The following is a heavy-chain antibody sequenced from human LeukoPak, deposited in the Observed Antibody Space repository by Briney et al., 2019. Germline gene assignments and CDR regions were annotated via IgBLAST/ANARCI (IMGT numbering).Heavy chain of an antibody. D-gene: IGHD2-2*01. V-gene: IGHV3-7*04. J-gene: IGHJ4*02. Sequence: GGSLRLSCAAAGFIFRNNWMTWVRQAPGKGLEWVANIKHDSSEKYSVDSVKGRFTISRDNAKMILYLQMNSLRAEDTAVYFCARGRSMDFWGQGTLVTVSS. CDR1: GFIFRNNW. CDR3: ARGRSMDF. CDR2: IKHDSSEK.